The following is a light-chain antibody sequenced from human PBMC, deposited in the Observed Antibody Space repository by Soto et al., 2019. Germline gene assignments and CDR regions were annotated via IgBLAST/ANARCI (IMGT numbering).Light chain of an antibody. V-gene: IGKV3-15*01. J-gene: IGKJ4*01. CDR3: QQYNNWPLT. CDR1: QSVSNN. Sequence: EMVMTQSPATLSVSPGESATLSCRASQSVSNNLAWYQQKPGQAPRLLIYGASTRATGIPARFSGSGSGTEFTLTISSLQSEDFAVYYCQQYNNWPLTFGGGTKVEIK. CDR2: GAS.